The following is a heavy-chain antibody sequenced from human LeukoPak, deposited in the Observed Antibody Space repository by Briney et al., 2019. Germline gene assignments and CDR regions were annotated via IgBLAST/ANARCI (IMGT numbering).Heavy chain of an antibody. CDR1: GGSISSDSQY. J-gene: IGHJ4*02. D-gene: IGHD3-10*01. V-gene: IGHV4-39*07. Sequence: SETLSLTCTVSGGSISSDSQYWGWIRQPPGKGLEWIASIYYSGITYYNPSLKSRVTISEDTSKNQFSLKLTSVTAADTAVYYCARFIRTREFDYWGQGTLVTVSS. CDR3: ARFIRTREFDY. CDR2: IYYSGIT.